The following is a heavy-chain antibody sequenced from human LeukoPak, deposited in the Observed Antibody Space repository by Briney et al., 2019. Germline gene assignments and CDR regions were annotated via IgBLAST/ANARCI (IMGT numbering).Heavy chain of an antibody. CDR2: ISGSGGST. CDR1: GFTFSSYA. J-gene: IGHJ6*02. V-gene: IGHV3-23*01. CDR3: AKDTRSWSGSYLYCGMDV. Sequence: GGSLRLSCAASGFTFSSYAMSWVRQAPGKGLEWVSAISGSGGSTYYADSVKGRFTISRDNSENTLYLQMNSLRAEDTALYYCAKDTRSWSGSYLYCGMDVWGQGTTVTVS. D-gene: IGHD1-26*01.